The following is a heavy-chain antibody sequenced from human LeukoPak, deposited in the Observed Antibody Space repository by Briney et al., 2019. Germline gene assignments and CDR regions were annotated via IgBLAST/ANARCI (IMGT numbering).Heavy chain of an antibody. CDR3: ARVSDYSNYFDY. CDR2: LSSGNTM. Sequence: GGSLRLSCAASGFKLSSYYMDWVRQAPGKGLEWVSYLSSGNTMYYADSVKGRFTISRDNAKNSLFLQMNSLRAEDTAVYYCARVSDYSNYFDYWGQGTLVTVSS. D-gene: IGHD4-11*01. CDR1: GFKLSSYY. V-gene: IGHV3-69-1*01. J-gene: IGHJ4*02.